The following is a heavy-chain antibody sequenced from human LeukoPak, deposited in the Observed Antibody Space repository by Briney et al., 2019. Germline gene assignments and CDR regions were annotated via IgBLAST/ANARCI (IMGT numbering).Heavy chain of an antibody. V-gene: IGHV3-30*02. D-gene: IGHD3-16*02. Sequence: PGGSLRLSCAASGFTFSTYGMHWVRQAPGKVLEWVAFIRYDGSNKYYADSVKGRFTISRDNSKNTVYLQMNSLRAEDTAVYYCAKGGSYRSQPYFDYWGQGTPVTVSS. CDR1: GFTFSTYG. J-gene: IGHJ4*02. CDR3: AKGGSYRSQPYFDY. CDR2: IRYDGSNK.